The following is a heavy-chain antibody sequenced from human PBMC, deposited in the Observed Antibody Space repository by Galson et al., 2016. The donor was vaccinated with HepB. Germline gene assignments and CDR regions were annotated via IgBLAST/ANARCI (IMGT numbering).Heavy chain of an antibody. CDR1: GFTFSSYG. Sequence: SLRLSCAASGFTFSSYGMNWVRQAPGKGLEWVAVISYDGSKKYYADSAKGRFTISRDNSKNTLYLQMNSLRAEDTAVYYCAKNDILTGYSAFDDWGQGTLVTVSS. V-gene: IGHV3-30*18. J-gene: IGHJ4*02. D-gene: IGHD3-9*01. CDR3: AKNDILTGYSAFDD. CDR2: ISYDGSKK.